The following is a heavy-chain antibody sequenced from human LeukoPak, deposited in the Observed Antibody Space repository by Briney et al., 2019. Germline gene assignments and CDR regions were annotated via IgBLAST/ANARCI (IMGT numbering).Heavy chain of an antibody. V-gene: IGHV1-2*02. CDR2: INPNSGGT. Sequence: ASVRVSCKASGYTFTGYYMHWVRQAPGQGLEWMGWINPNSGGTNYAQKFQGRVTMTRDTSISTAYMELSRLRSDDTAVYYCASQVLLWFGELSSNLDYWGQGTLVTVSP. D-gene: IGHD3-10*01. CDR1: GYTFTGYY. CDR3: ASQVLLWFGELSSNLDY. J-gene: IGHJ4*02.